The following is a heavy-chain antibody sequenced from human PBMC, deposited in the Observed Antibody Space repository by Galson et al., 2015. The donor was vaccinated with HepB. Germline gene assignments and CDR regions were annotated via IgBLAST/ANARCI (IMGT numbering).Heavy chain of an antibody. CDR2: IRYSGDT. Sequence: SETLSLTCTVSGASISSSHWSWIRQSPEKGLEWVGYIRYSGDTNYNPSLRRRVTISIDTSKNQFSLRLSSVTAADTAVYYCARHWSVAAREHSYYYMDVWGKGTTVTVSS. CDR3: ARHWSVAAREHSYYYMDV. V-gene: IGHV4-59*08. J-gene: IGHJ6*03. CDR1: GASISSSH. D-gene: IGHD6-6*01.